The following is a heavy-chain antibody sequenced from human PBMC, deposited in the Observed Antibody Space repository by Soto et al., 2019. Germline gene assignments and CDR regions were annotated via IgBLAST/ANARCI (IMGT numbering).Heavy chain of an antibody. D-gene: IGHD3-16*01. CDR3: ARKPDVATAKVGGGYVFDV. CDR1: SGSIFTTNW. CDR2: IYHSGSP. J-gene: IGHJ3*01. Sequence: QVQLQESGPGLVKPSGTLSLTCAASSGSIFTTNWWSWVRQSPGRGLQWIGDIYHSGSPKYNPSPKSRVSISIDKSKDRFFLNLTSVTAADTAVDYCARKPDVATAKVGGGYVFDVWGQGTMVTVSS. V-gene: IGHV4-4*02.